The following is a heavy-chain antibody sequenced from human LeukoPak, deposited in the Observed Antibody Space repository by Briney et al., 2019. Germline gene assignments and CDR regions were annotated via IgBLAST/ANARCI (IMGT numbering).Heavy chain of an antibody. J-gene: IGHJ6*02. D-gene: IGHD4-17*01. CDR3: AKAFPLEGVTTDYYYYYGMDV. CDR1: GFTFSSYA. Sequence: GGSLRLSCAASGFTFSSYAMSWVRQAPGKGLEWVSAISGSGGSTYYADSVKGRFTISRDNSKNTLYLQMNSLRAEDTAVYYCAKAFPLEGVTTDYYYYYGMDVWGQGTTVTVSS. CDR2: ISGSGGST. V-gene: IGHV3-23*01.